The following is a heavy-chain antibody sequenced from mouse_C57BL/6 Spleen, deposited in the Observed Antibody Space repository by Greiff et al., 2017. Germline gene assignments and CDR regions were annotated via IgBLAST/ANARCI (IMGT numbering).Heavy chain of an antibody. Sequence: EVKVVESGGGLVQPKGSLKLSCAASGFTFNTYAMHWVRQAPGKGLEWVARIRSKSSNYATYYADSVKDRFTISRDDSQSMLYLQMNNLKTEDTAMYYCVRATVFITTVVAPMDYWGQGTSVTVSS. CDR3: VRATVFITTVVAPMDY. V-gene: IGHV10-3*01. CDR1: GFTFNTYA. J-gene: IGHJ4*01. CDR2: IRSKSSNYAT. D-gene: IGHD1-1*01.